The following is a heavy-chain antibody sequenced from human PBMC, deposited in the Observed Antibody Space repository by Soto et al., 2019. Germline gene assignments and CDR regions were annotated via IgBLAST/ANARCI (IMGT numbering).Heavy chain of an antibody. CDR2: ISSSGSSI. CDR3: AIDGIALRGTKSKPNHYYAMVG. Sequence: EWVSYISSSGSSIYDADSVKGRFTISRDNAKNSLYLQMNSLRAEDTAVYYCAIDGIALRGTKSKPNHYYAMVGWGLRST. V-gene: IGHV3-48*03. D-gene: IGHD6-19*01. J-gene: IGHJ6*02.